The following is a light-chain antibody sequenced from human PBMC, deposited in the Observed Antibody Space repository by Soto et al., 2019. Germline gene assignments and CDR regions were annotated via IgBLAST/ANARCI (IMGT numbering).Light chain of an antibody. Sequence: AIHMTQSPSSLSASVGDRVTITCRASQGIRSELAWYQQKPGKAPNLLIYAASTLQSGVPSRFNGSGSGTDFILTFSSLQPEIFATYYSLHDYNYPRTFGQGTKV. V-gene: IGKV1-6*01. CDR3: LHDYNYPRT. J-gene: IGKJ2*01. CDR2: AAS. CDR1: QGIRSE.